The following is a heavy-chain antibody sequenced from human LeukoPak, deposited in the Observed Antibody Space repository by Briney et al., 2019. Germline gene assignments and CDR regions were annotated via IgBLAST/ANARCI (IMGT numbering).Heavy chain of an antibody. V-gene: IGHV4-34*01. D-gene: IGHD3-16*02. J-gene: IGHJ4*02. CDR1: GFTFSNAW. CDR3: ARGGLVLSPKGYFDC. Sequence: GSLRLSCAASGFTFSNAWMSWVRQAPGKGLEWIGEINHSGSTNYNPSLKSRVTISVDTSKNQFSLQLNSVTPEDTAVYYCARGGLVLSPKGYFDCWGQGTLVTVSS. CDR2: INHSGST.